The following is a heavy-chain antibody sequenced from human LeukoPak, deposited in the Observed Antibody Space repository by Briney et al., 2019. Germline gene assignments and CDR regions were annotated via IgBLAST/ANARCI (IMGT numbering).Heavy chain of an antibody. V-gene: IGHV3-23*01. CDR3: AKDHYGDSYYYGMDV. CDR1: GFPFSSYA. J-gene: IGHJ6*02. Sequence: GGSLRLSCTASGFPFSSYAMTWVRQAPGKGLEWVSAISGSGAGTYYADSVKGRFTISRDNSKNTLYLHLRSLRAEDTATYYCAKDHYGDSYYYGMDVWGQGTTVTVSS. D-gene: IGHD4-17*01. CDR2: ISGSGAGT.